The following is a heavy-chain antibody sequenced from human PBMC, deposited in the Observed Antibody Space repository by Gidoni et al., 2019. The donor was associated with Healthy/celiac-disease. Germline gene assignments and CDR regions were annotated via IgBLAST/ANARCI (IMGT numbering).Heavy chain of an antibody. CDR3: ARDRADTASGY. V-gene: IGHV1-69*01. D-gene: IGHD5-18*01. CDR2: IIPIFGTA. Sequence: QVQLVQSGAEVQKPACSGRGSCKAGGGTFSSYALSWVRQAPGQGLEWMGGIIPIFGTANYAQKFQGRVTITADESTSTAYMELSSLRSEDTAVYYCARDRADTASGYWGQGTLVTVSS. CDR1: GGTFSSYA. J-gene: IGHJ4*02.